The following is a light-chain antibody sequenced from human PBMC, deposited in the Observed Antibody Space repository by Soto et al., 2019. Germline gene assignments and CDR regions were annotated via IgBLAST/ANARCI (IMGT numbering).Light chain of an antibody. CDR2: DAS. CDR3: HQYNSYWT. CDR1: QSISSW. Sequence: DIQMTHSPSTLSASVGDRVTMTWRASQSISSWLAWYQQKPGKAPKRLIYDASILQGGVPSRFSGSGSGTEFTLSISSLQPDDFATYYCHQYNSYWTFGQGTKVDIK. J-gene: IGKJ1*01. V-gene: IGKV1-5*01.